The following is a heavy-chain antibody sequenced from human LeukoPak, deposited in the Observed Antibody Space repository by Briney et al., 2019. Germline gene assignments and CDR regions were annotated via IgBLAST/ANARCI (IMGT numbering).Heavy chain of an antibody. CDR2: INPNSGGT. CDR1: GYTFTGYY. J-gene: IGHJ5*02. D-gene: IGHD3-22*01. Sequence: VASVKVSCKASGYTFTGYYMHWVRQAPGQGREWMGWINPNSGGTNYAQKFQGRVTMTRDTSISTAYMELSRLRSDDTAVYYCASIGTYDSSGYPFDPWGQGTLVTVSS. V-gene: IGHV1-2*02. CDR3: ASIGTYDSSGYPFDP.